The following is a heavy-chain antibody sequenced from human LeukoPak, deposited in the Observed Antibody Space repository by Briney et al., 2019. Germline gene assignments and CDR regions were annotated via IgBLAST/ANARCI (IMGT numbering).Heavy chain of an antibody. CDR2: IKQDGSEK. D-gene: IGHD5-12*01. V-gene: IGHV3-7*01. J-gene: IGHJ4*02. Sequence: GGSLRLSCAASGFTFSSYAMSWVRQAPGKGLEWVANIKQDGSEKYYVDSVKGRFTISRDNAKNSLYLQMNSLRAEDTAVYYCARAAYSGYELDTDFDYWGQGTLVTVSS. CDR3: ARAAYSGYELDTDFDY. CDR1: GFTFSSYA.